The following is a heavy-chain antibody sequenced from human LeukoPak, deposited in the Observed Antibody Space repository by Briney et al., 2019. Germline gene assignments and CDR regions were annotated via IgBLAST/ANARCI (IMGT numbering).Heavy chain of an antibody. CDR3: ASRVIVPKAFDI. CDR1: GFTFGSYS. CDR2: ISSSSSTI. V-gene: IGHV3-48*01. D-gene: IGHD2/OR15-2a*01. Sequence: GGSLRLSCAASGFTFGSYSMNWVRQAPGKGLEWVSYISSSSSTIYYADSVKGRFTISRDNAKNSLYLQMNSLRAEDTAVYYCASRVIVPKAFDIWGQGTMVTVSS. J-gene: IGHJ3*02.